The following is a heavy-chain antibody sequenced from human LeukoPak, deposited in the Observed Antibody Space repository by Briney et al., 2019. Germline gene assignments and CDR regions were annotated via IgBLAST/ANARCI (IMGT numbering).Heavy chain of an antibody. D-gene: IGHD3-3*01. J-gene: IGHJ2*01. Sequence: GGSLRLSCAASGFTFSSYDMHWVRHAPGKGLEWVSAICTAGDTYYPGSVKGRFTISRENAKNSLYLQMNSLRAGDTAVYYCARGFGYDFWSGYYTGDYWYFDLWGRGTLVTVSS. V-gene: IGHV3-13*01. CDR1: GFTFSSYD. CDR3: ARGFGYDFWSGYYTGDYWYFDL. CDR2: ICTAGDT.